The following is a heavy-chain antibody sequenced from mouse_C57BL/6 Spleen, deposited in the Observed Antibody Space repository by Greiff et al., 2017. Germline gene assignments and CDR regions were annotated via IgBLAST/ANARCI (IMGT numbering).Heavy chain of an antibody. J-gene: IGHJ2*01. CDR1: GFTFSDYG. V-gene: IGHV5-17*01. Sequence: EVHLVESGGGLVKPGGSLKLSCAASGFTFSDYGMHWVRQAPEKGLEWVAYISSGSSTIYYADTVKGRFTISRDNAKNTLFLPMTSLRSEDTAMYYCARRLRAYFDYWGQGTTLTVSS. CDR3: ARRLRAYFDY. CDR2: ISSGSSTI. D-gene: IGHD2-4*01.